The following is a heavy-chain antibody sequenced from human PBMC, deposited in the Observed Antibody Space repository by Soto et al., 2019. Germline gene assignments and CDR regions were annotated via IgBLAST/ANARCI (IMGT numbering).Heavy chain of an antibody. CDR2: IHYTGST. CDR1: GASISSGDYY. J-gene: IGHJ4*02. D-gene: IGHD6-13*01. V-gene: IGHV4-30-4*01. Sequence: QVQLQESGPGLVKPSQTLSLTCTVSGASISSGDYYWSWIRQPPGKGLEWIGYIHYTGSTYYSPSLTGRIIISIDTSKNQFSLRLSFVTAADTAVYYCDREGAITAAGTQQVDNWGQGTLVSVSS. CDR3: DREGAITAAGTQQVDN.